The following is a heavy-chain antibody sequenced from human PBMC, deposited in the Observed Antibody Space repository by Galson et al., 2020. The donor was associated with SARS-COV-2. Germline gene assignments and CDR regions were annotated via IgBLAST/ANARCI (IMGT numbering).Heavy chain of an antibody. CDR1: GFIFSDYA. V-gene: IGHV3-64D*06. D-gene: IGHD2-2*01. CDR2: ISSNGGTS. J-gene: IGHJ5*02. CDR3: LSYSSTRQNH. Sequence: GESLKISCSASGFIFSDYAMHWVCQAPGKGLEYVSAISSNGGTSFYADSVNGRFTMSRDNSKNMFYLQMTALRLEDTAFYYCLSYSSTRQNHWGQGTLVTVSS.